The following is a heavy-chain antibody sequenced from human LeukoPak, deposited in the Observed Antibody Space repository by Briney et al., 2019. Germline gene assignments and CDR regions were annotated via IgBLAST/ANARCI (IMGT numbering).Heavy chain of an antibody. CDR1: DSIISDYY. Sequence: SETLSLTCTVPDSIISDYYWGWIRQSPGRGLEWIGSVYHSGSTHYNPSLRSRVTMSVDTSKNQFSLKLNSVTAADTAVYYCARNTSGHSFEYWGQGTLVTVSS. V-gene: IGHV4-38-2*02. J-gene: IGHJ4*02. D-gene: IGHD6-19*01. CDR3: ARNTSGHSFEY. CDR2: VYHSGST.